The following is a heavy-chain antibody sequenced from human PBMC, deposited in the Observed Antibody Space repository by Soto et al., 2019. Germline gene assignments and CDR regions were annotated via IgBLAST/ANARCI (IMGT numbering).Heavy chain of an antibody. CDR3: VRVATGSYDWFDP. J-gene: IGHJ5*02. D-gene: IGHD1-26*01. CDR1: QFTFSRYS. Sequence: EVQLVESGGGLVQPGGSLRLSCAASQFTFSRYSMHWVRQAPGKGLMWVSRINSDGSRTTYADSVKGRFTISRDNAKNTLFLQMNSLRAEDSAVYYCVRVATGSYDWFDPWGQGTLVTVSS. CDR2: INSDGSRT. V-gene: IGHV3-74*03.